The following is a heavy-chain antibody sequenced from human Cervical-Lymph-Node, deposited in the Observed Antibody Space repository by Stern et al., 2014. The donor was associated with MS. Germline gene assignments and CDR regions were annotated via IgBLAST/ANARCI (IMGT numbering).Heavy chain of an antibody. Sequence: QVQLQQSGPGLVKPSETLSLTCTFSSDSISSYYWSWIRQSAGRGLEWIGSIYKSGTTHYNTPLTRRVTMSVDKSQHPFSLKLNSVTAADTAVYYCAGVLGTTISFDYWGQGTLVTVSS. CDR3: AGVLGTTISFDY. D-gene: IGHD1-26*01. J-gene: IGHJ4*02. CDR2: IYKSGTT. CDR1: SDSISSYY. V-gene: IGHV4-4*07.